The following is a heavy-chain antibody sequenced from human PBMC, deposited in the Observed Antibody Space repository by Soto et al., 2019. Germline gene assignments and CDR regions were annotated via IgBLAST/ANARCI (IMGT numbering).Heavy chain of an antibody. CDR2: ISNNGAHT. V-gene: IGHV3-64*01. D-gene: IGHD6-13*01. CDR3: ARRGYGSRWPNVYMDV. J-gene: IGHJ6*03. CDR1: GFPFSNYE. Sequence: EAQLVESGGGLVQPGGSLGLSCAASGFPFSNYEMHWVRQAPGKGLEYVSGISNNGAHTDYAKSVKARFTISRDNSENTLYLQMGSLRAEDMALYYCARRGYGSRWPNVYMDVWGKGTTVTVSS.